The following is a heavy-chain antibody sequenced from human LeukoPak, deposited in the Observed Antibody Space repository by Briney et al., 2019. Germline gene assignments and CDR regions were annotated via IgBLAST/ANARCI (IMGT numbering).Heavy chain of an antibody. CDR3: AREMGVGVAAAGIEDYYYYYMDV. Sequence: SEPLSLTCSVSGGFISSYYWSWIRQPAGKALEGIGRIYTSGCTNYNPSLKSRVTMSVDTSKSQFSLKLSSVTAADTAVYYCAREMGVGVAAAGIEDYYYYYMDVWGKGTTVTVSS. CDR2: IYTSGCT. D-gene: IGHD6-13*01. J-gene: IGHJ6*03. V-gene: IGHV4-4*07. CDR1: GGFISSYY.